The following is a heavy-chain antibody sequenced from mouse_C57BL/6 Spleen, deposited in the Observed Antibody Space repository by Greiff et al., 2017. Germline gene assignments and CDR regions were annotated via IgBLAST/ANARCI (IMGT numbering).Heavy chain of an antibody. D-gene: IGHD1-2*01. CDR2: IYPGSGNT. V-gene: IGHV1-76*01. Sequence: QVQLQQSGAELVRPGASVKLSCKASGYTFTDYYINWVKQRPGQGLEWIARIYPGSGNTYYNEKFKGKATLTAEKSSSTAYMQLSSLTSEDSAVYFCARSITTASGDYWGQGTTLTVAS. J-gene: IGHJ2*01. CDR3: ARSITTASGDY. CDR1: GYTFTDYY.